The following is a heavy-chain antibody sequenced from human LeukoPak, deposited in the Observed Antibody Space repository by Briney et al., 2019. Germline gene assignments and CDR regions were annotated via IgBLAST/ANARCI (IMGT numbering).Heavy chain of an antibody. J-gene: IGHJ4*02. CDR1: GYTFTGYY. CDR2: INPNSGGT. D-gene: IGHD4-17*01. CDR3: ARNPNYGDYRFDY. V-gene: IGHV1-2*04. Sequence: GASVKVSCKASGYTFTGYYMHWVRQAPGQGLEWMGWINPNSGGTNYAQKFQGWVTMTRDTSISTAYMELSSLRSEDTAVYYCARNPNYGDYRFDYWGQGTLVTVSS.